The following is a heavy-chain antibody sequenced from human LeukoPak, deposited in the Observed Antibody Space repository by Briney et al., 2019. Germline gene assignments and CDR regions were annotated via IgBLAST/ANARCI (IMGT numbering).Heavy chain of an antibody. CDR1: GYSFTTYW. V-gene: IGHV5-51*01. Sequence: GESLKISCRGSGYSFTTYWIGGLRQMPGKGLDWLGIIYPGDSDTRYSPSFQGQVTMSADKSINTAYLQWSSLKASDTAMYYCARRQGCSSTSCPPDYWGQRTLVTVSS. D-gene: IGHD2-2*01. J-gene: IGHJ4*02. CDR3: ARRQGCSSTSCPPDY. CDR2: IYPGDSDT.